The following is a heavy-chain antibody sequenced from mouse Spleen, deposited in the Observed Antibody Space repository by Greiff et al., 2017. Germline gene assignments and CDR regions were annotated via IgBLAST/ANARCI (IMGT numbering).Heavy chain of an antibody. CDR2: IRSKSNNYAT. CDR3: VRGTGTGWYFDV. V-gene: IGHV10-1*01. Sequence: GGGLVQPKGSLKLSCAASGFSFNTYAMNWVRQAPGKGLEWVARIRSKSNNYATYYADSVKDRFTISRDDSESMLYLQMNNLKTEDTAMYYCVRGTGTGWYFDVWGAGTTVTVSS. D-gene: IGHD4-1*01. J-gene: IGHJ1*01. CDR1: GFSFNTYA.